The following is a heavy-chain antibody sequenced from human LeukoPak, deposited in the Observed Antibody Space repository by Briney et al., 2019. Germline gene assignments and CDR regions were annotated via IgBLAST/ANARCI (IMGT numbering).Heavy chain of an antibody. J-gene: IGHJ5*02. D-gene: IGHD2-15*01. V-gene: IGHV1-69*05. CDR2: IIPIFGTA. CDR1: GGTFSSYA. CDR3: ARDLYCSGGSCFGWFDP. Sequence: SVKVSCKASGGTFSSYAISWVRQAPGQGLEWMGGIIPIFGTANYAQKSQGRVTITTDESTSTAYMELSSLRSEDTAVYYCARDLYCSGGSCFGWFDPWGQGTLVTVSS.